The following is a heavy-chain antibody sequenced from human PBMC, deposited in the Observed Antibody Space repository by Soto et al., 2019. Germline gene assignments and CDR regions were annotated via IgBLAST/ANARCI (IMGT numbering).Heavy chain of an antibody. D-gene: IGHD6-19*01. CDR3: ARGAPIAVAGRYNWFDP. CDR2: IIPIFGTA. Sequence: ASVKVSCKASGGTFSSYAISWVRQAPGQGLEWMGGIIPIFGTANYAQKFQGRVTITADESTCTAYMELSSLRSEDTAVYYCARGAPIAVAGRYNWFDPWGQGTLVTVSS. CDR1: GGTFSSYA. J-gene: IGHJ5*02. V-gene: IGHV1-69*13.